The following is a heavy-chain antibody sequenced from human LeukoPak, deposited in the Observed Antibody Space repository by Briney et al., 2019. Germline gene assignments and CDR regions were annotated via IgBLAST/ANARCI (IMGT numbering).Heavy chain of an antibody. V-gene: IGHV3-15*01. J-gene: IGHJ4*02. Sequence: GGSLRLSCAASGFTFSNAWMSWVRQAPGKGLEWVGRIKSKTDGGTTDYAAPVKGRFTISRDDSKNTLYLQMNSLKTEDTAVYYCTIGGSGWYLTGGFYYWGQGTLVTVSS. CDR1: GFTFSNAW. CDR3: TIGGSGWYLTGGFYY. CDR2: IKSKTDGGTT. D-gene: IGHD6-19*01.